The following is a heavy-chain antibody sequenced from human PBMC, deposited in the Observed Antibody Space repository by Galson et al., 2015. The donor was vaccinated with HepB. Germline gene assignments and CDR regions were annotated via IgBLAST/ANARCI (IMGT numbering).Heavy chain of an antibody. J-gene: IGHJ4*02. CDR3: ARDKPTGRLRFLEWLCDY. V-gene: IGHV3-30-3*01. CDR2: ISYDGSNK. D-gene: IGHD3-3*01. Sequence: SLRLSCAASGFTFSSYAMHWVRQAPGKGLEWVAVISYDGSNKYYADSVKGRFTISRDNSKNTLYLQMNSLRAEDTAVYYCARDKPTGRLRFLEWLCDYWGQGTLVTVSS. CDR1: GFTFSSYA.